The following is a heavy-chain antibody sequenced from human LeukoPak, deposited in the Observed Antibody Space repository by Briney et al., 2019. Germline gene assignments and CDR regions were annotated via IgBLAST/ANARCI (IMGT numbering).Heavy chain of an antibody. J-gene: IGHJ3*02. CDR3: ARSGSKNSSSWYDAFDI. D-gene: IGHD6-13*01. CDR2: ISGSGSST. Sequence: GGSLRLSCAASGFTFCSYALSWVRQAPGEGLGWGSVISGSGSSTYYADSVKGRFTISRDNSKNTLYLQMNSLRAEDTAVYYCARSGSKNSSSWYDAFDIWGQGTMVTVSS. CDR1: GFTFCSYA. V-gene: IGHV3-23*01.